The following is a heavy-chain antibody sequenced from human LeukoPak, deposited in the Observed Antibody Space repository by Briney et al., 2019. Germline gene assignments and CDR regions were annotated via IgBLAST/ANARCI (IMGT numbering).Heavy chain of an antibody. V-gene: IGHV1-69*01. CDR2: IIPIFGTA. Sequence: SVKVSCKASGGTFSSYAISWVRQAPGQGLEWMGGIIPIFGTANYAQKFQGRATITADESTSTAYMELSSLRSEDTAVYYCARDGGYSSGSDYWGQGTLVTVSS. J-gene: IGHJ4*02. D-gene: IGHD3-22*01. CDR3: ARDGGYSSGSDY. CDR1: GGTFSSYA.